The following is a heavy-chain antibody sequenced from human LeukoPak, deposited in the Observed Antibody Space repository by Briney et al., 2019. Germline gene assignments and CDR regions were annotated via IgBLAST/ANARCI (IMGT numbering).Heavy chain of an antibody. CDR2: ISSSGSTI. D-gene: IGHD3-10*01. CDR3: ARGSGMVRVYYYMDV. CDR1: GFTFSDYY. V-gene: IGHV3-11*04. J-gene: IGHJ6*03. Sequence: TGGSLRLSCAASGFTFSDYYMSWIRQAPGKGLERVSYISSSGSTIYYADSVKGRFTISRDNAKNSLYLQMNSLRAEDTAVYYCARGSGMVRVYYYMDVWGKGTTVTVPS.